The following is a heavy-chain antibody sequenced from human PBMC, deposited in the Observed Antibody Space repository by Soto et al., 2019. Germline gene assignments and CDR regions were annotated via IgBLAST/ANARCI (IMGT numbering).Heavy chain of an antibody. CDR2: ISYDGSNK. J-gene: IGHJ6*02. Sequence: GGSLRLSCAASGFTFSSYAMHWVRQAPGKGLEWVAVISYDGSNKYYADSVKGRFTISRDNSKNTLYLQMNSLRAEDTAVYYCARAVVRGARYYYYGMDVWGQGTTVTVSS. V-gene: IGHV3-30-3*01. CDR3: ARAVVRGARYYYYGMDV. CDR1: GFTFSSYA. D-gene: IGHD3-10*01.